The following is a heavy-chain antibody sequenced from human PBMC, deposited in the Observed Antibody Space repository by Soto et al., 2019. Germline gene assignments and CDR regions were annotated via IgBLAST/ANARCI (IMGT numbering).Heavy chain of an antibody. J-gene: IGHJ1*01. CDR1: GFTFDDYA. CDR3: VKDESINWYSGHFRH. V-gene: IGHV3-9*01. CDR2: INWNSGSI. D-gene: IGHD6-13*01. Sequence: ESGGGLVQPGRSLRLSCAASGFTFDDYAMHWVRQVPGKGLEWVSGINWNSGSIGYGDSEKGRFAISRDNAKNSLHLQMNSLSAEDTAFYYCVKDESINWYSGHFRHWGQGTLVTVSS.